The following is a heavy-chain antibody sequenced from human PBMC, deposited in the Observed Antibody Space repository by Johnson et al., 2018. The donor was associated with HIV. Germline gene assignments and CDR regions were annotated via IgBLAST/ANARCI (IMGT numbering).Heavy chain of an antibody. CDR2: ISYDGSNK. J-gene: IGHJ3*02. D-gene: IGHD6-6*01. Sequence: QVQLVESGGGVVQPGRSLRLSCAASGFTFSSYAMHWVRQAPGKGLEWVAVISYDGSNKYYADSVKGRFTISRANSKNTLYLQMNSLRAEDTAVYYFARDPLTAARWGPMNGGAFDIWGQGTMVTVSS. V-gene: IGHV3-30*04. CDR1: GFTFSSYA. CDR3: ARDPLTAARWGPMNGGAFDI.